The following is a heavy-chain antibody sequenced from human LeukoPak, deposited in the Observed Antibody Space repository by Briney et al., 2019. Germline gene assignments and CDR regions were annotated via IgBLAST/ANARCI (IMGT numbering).Heavy chain of an antibody. CDR2: SYYSGSS. Sequence: PSETLSLTCTVSGGSITSKTYYWGWVRQPPGKGVELIGSSYYSGSSYYNPSLKNRVTIAVDTSRSQFSLKMTSVTAADTAVYYCASQGRYCSGGSCYSPHYFDYWGQGALVAVSS. CDR1: GGSITSKTYY. CDR3: ASQGRYCSGGSCYSPHYFDY. D-gene: IGHD2-15*01. J-gene: IGHJ4*02. V-gene: IGHV4-39*01.